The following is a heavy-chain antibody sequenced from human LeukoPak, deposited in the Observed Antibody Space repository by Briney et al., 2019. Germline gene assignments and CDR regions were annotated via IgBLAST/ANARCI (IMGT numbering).Heavy chain of an antibody. Sequence: SETLSLTCAVYGGSFSGYYWSWIRQPPGKGLEWIGEINHSGSTNYNPSLKSRVTISVDTSKNQFSLKLSSVTAADTAVYYCATSVEPPHAFDIWGQGTLVTVSS. CDR2: INHSGST. D-gene: IGHD1-14*01. CDR3: ATSVEPPHAFDI. V-gene: IGHV4-34*01. J-gene: IGHJ3*02. CDR1: GGSFSGYY.